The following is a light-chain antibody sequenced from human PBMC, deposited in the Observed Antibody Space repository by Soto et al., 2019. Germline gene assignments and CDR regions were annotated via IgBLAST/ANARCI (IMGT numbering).Light chain of an antibody. Sequence: DIEMTQSPSSVSASVGDTINITCRASQDIKKWLAWYQPKPGRAPRVLIYGASHLESWVPSRFRGSGSGTDFILIISSLQTEDFATYFCHQASSFPFTFGPGTKVDIK. CDR3: HQASSFPFT. CDR2: GAS. J-gene: IGKJ3*01. CDR1: QDIKKW. V-gene: IGKV1-12*01.